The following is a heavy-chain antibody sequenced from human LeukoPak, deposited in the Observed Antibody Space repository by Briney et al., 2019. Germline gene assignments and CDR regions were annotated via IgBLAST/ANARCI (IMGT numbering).Heavy chain of an antibody. CDR3: AKDRRDGYNYPDY. CDR2: IYSGETT. V-gene: IGHV3-53*05. D-gene: IGHD5-24*01. J-gene: IGHJ4*02. CDR1: GFNVSDNY. Sequence: GGSLSLSCAVSGFNVSDNYMSWVRQAPGKGLEWVSLIYSGETTLYADSVKGRFTISRDNSKNTLYLQMNSLRAEDTAVYYCAKDRRDGYNYPDYWGQGTLVTVSS.